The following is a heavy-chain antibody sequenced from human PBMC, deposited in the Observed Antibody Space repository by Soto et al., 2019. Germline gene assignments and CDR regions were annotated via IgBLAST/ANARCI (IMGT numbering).Heavy chain of an antibody. D-gene: IGHD1-26*01. CDR3: AREAIVAGATTGMDV. CDR2: INPGYPAGRST. Sequence: VQLVESGGGLVQPGGSLRLSCEASGFTFRNYDMHWVRQAPGQGLEWMGVINPGYPAGRSTTYAQKFQGRVTMTTDTSTSTVYMELSRLRSDDTAVYYCAREAIVAGATTGMDVWGQGTTVTVSS. V-gene: IGHV1-46*01. J-gene: IGHJ6*02. CDR1: GFTFRNYD.